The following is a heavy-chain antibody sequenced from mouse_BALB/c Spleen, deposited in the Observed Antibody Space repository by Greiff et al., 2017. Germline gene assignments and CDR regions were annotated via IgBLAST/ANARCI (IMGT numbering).Heavy chain of an antibody. CDR1: GFTFSSYG. J-gene: IGHJ2*01. V-gene: IGHV5-6*01. Sequence: EVQVVESGGDLVKPGGSLKLSCAASGFTFSSYGMSWVRQTPDKRLEWVATISSGGSYTYYPDSVKGRFTISRDNAKNTQYLQMSSLKSEDTAMYYCARLGGNYLYFDYWGQGTTLTVSS. CDR2: ISSGGSYT. D-gene: IGHD2-1*01. CDR3: ARLGGNYLYFDY.